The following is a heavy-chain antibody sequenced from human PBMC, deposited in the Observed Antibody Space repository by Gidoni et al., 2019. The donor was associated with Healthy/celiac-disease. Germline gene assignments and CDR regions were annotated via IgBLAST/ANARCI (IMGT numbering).Heavy chain of an antibody. CDR3: ARRMGPRSIATPNWFDP. CDR1: GGSFSGYY. CDR2: IKHSGST. V-gene: IGHV4-34*01. Sequence: QVQLQKRGAGLLKPSETLSLTCAVYGGSFSGYYWSLIRQPPGKGLEWIGEIKHSGSTNYTPSLKSRVTISVDTSKNQFSLKLSSVAAADTAVYYCARRMGPRSIATPNWFDPWGQGTLVTVSS. J-gene: IGHJ5*02. D-gene: IGHD6-6*01.